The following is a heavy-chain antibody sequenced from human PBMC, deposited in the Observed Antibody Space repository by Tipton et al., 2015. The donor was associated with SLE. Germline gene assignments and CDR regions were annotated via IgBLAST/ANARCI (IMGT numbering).Heavy chain of an antibody. CDR1: GGSIFSSY. CDR3: AKADGVVGGQVPYWYFDL. J-gene: IGHJ2*01. Sequence: TLSLTCTVSGGSIFSSYWSWIRQPPGKGLEWIGCIYYRGSPYYRESTTYNPSLKSRATMSLDTPKNQFSLKLNSATAADTAVYYCAKADGVVGGQVPYWYFDLWGRGTLVSVSS. V-gene: IGHV4-59*01. D-gene: IGHD1-26*01. CDR2: IYYRGSPYYREST.